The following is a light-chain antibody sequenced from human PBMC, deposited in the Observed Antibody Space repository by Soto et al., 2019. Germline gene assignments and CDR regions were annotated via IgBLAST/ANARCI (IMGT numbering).Light chain of an antibody. J-gene: IGKJ4*01. CDR2: GAS. Sequence: IQLTQSPSSLSASVGDRVTITCRASQGISSYLGWYQQKPGKAPKLLIYGASTLQSRVPSRFSGSGSGTDFTLTISSLQPEDFATYYCQQLNKYPSTFGGGTKVEIK. CDR1: QGISSY. CDR3: QQLNKYPST. V-gene: IGKV1-9*01.